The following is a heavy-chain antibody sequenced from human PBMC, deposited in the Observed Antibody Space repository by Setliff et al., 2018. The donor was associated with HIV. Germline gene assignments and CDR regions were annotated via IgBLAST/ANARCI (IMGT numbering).Heavy chain of an antibody. CDR2: IYYSGNT. V-gene: IGHV4-59*08. D-gene: IGHD2-2*01. J-gene: IGHJ4*02. CDR3: ARRVVHTSPSDPSGLYFDF. Sequence: PSETLSLTCTVSRDFIKNYYWNWIRQPPGKGLEWIGKIYYSGNTFYNSSLKSRVTISVDTSKKQFSLKLTSVTAADTAVYFCARRVVHTSPSDPSGLYFDFWGQGTLVTVSS. CDR1: RDFIKNYY.